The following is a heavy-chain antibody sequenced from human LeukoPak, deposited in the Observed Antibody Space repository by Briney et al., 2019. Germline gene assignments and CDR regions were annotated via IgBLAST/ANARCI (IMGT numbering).Heavy chain of an antibody. D-gene: IGHD5-24*01. CDR3: GRHQNRDGYNPRPFDY. J-gene: IGHJ4*02. CDR2: IYYSGST. CDR1: GGSISSYY. Sequence: PSETLSLTCTVSGGSISSYYWSWIRQPPGKGLEWIGYIYYSGSTDYNPSLKSRVTISVDTSKNQFSLKLSSVTAADTAVYYCGRHQNRDGYNPRPFDYWGQGILVTVSS. V-gene: IGHV4-59*08.